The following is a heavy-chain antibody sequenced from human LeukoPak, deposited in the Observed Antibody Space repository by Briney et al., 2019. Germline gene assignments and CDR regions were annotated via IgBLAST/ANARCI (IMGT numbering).Heavy chain of an antibody. CDR2: IKYSGST. Sequence: SQTLSLTCIVSGGSISSGGYSWSWIRQHPGKGLEWIGYIKYSGSTYYNPSLKSRATISADTSKNQFSLKLSSVTAADTAVYYCARGRYGSSFDYWGQGTLVTVSS. CDR3: ARGRYGSSFDY. CDR1: GGSISSGGYS. J-gene: IGHJ4*02. D-gene: IGHD3-10*01. V-gene: IGHV4-31*02.